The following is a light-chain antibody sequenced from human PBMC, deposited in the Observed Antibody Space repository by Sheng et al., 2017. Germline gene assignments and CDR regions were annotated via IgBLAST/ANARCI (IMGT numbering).Light chain of an antibody. CDR1: QDISNY. J-gene: IGKJ4*01. Sequence: DIQMTQSPSSLSASVGDRVTITCQASQDISNYLNWYQQKPGKAPKLLIYDASNLETGVPSRFSGSGSGTDFTFTISSLQPEDIATYYCQQYDNLLGTFGRR. CDR2: DAS. V-gene: IGKV1-33*01. CDR3: QQYDNLLGT.